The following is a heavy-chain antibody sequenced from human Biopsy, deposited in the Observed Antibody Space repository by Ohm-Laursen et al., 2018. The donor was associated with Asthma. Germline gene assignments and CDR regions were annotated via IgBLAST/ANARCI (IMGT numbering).Heavy chain of an antibody. Sequence: SVKVSCKASGYNFISFAIHWVRQAPGQRLEWMGWVNTGNGDTKYSQKFQGRVTITRDTSASTAYTELRSLRSEDTATYYCARTHYDFLTGQVKDVFGVWGQGTMVTVSS. D-gene: IGHD3-9*01. J-gene: IGHJ3*01. CDR1: GYNFISFA. V-gene: IGHV1-3*04. CDR2: VNTGNGDT. CDR3: ARTHYDFLTGQVKDVFGV.